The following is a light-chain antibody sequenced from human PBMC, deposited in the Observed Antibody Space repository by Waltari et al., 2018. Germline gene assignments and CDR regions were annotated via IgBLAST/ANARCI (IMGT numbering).Light chain of an antibody. Sequence: QSALTQPRSVSGSPGQAVTISSTGTSSDFGTFDYVSWYQQHPGKAPKLMIYDVFKRPSGVPDRFSGSKSGNTASLTISGLQAEDEADYYCCSYAGSYTFPFGGGTKLTVL. CDR3: CSYAGSYTFP. V-gene: IGLV2-11*01. CDR2: DVF. CDR1: SSDFGTFDY. J-gene: IGLJ2*01.